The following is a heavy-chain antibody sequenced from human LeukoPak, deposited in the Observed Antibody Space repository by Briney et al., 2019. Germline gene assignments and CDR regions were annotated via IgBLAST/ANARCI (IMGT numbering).Heavy chain of an antibody. Sequence: SETLSLTCTVSGGSISSYYWNWIRQPPGKGLEWIGYIYYSGSTNYNPSLKSRVTISVDTSKNQFSLKLSSVTAADTAVYYCARGPYDFWSGPPHAWLDPWGQGTLVTVSS. V-gene: IGHV4-59*01. CDR1: GGSISSYY. D-gene: IGHD3-3*01. CDR2: IYYSGST. J-gene: IGHJ5*02. CDR3: ARGPYDFWSGPPHAWLDP.